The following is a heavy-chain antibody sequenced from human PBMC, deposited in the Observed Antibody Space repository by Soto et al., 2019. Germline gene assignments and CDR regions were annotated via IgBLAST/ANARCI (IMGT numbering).Heavy chain of an antibody. CDR3: AREMSPIIMGGMAAMDV. Sequence: QVQLVESGGGVVQPERSQRLSCAASKFTFRTYVMHWVRQAPGKGLEWVALISFDGSNKYYADSVKGRFTISRDNSKNTMYLQMNSLRPEDTAVYYCAREMSPIIMGGMAAMDVWGQGTTVTVSS. J-gene: IGHJ6*02. D-gene: IGHD2-8*01. CDR2: ISFDGSNK. V-gene: IGHV3-30*04. CDR1: KFTFRTYV.